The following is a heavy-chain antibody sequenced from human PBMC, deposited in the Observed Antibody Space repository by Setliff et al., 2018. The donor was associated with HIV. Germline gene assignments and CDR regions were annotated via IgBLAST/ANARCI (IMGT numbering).Heavy chain of an antibody. J-gene: IGHJ4*02. CDR2: IFYSGSI. CDR3: ATLDHSGGNFLAY. CDR1: GDSMISRPYY. V-gene: IGHV4-39*07. Sequence: TCTVSGDSMISRPYYWGWIRQSPGKGLEWIGNIFYSGSIYSNPSLKSRITISLDTSKEQFSLELSSATAADTAVYYCATLDHSGGNFLAYWGQGSLVTVSS. D-gene: IGHD2-21*02.